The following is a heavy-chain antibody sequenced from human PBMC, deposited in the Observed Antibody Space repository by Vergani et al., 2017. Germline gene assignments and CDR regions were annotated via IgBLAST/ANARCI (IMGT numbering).Heavy chain of an antibody. CDR1: GYTFTSYG. D-gene: IGHD2-2*01. J-gene: IGHJ6*02. V-gene: IGHV1-18*01. Sequence: QVQLVQSGAELKKPGASVSVSCKASGYTFTSYGISWVRQAPGQGLEWMGWISAYNGNTNYAQKLQGRVTMTTDTSTSTAYMELRSLRSDDTAVYYCARDPDIVVVPAAPYYYYYYGMDVWGQGTTVTVSS. CDR3: ARDPDIVVVPAAPYYYYYYGMDV. CDR2: ISAYNGNT.